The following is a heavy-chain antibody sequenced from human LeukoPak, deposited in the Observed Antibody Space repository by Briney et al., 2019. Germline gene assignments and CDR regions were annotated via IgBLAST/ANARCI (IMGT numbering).Heavy chain of an antibody. Sequence: GGSLRLSCAASGFTFSSYAMHWVRQAPGKGLEWVAVISYDGSNKYYADSVKGRFTISRDNSKNTLYLQMNSLRAEDTAVYYCARDPENGDYYFDYWGQGTLVTVSS. CDR1: GFTFSSYA. CDR3: ARDPENGDYYFDY. D-gene: IGHD4-17*01. J-gene: IGHJ4*02. V-gene: IGHV3-30*14. CDR2: ISYDGSNK.